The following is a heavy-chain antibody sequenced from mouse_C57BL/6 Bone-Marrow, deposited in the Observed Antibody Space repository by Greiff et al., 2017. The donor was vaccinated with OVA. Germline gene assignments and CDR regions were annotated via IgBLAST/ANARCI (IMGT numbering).Heavy chain of an antibody. J-gene: IGHJ4*01. D-gene: IGHD1-1*01. CDR3: ARYYGSRGDYYAMDY. Sequence: EVKLMESGPGLAKPSQTLSLTCSVTGYSITSDYWNWIRKFPGNKLEYMGYISYSGSTYYNPSLKSRISITRDTSKNQYYLQLNSVTTEDTATYYCARYYGSRGDYYAMDYWGQGTSVTVSS. V-gene: IGHV3-8*01. CDR1: GYSITSDY. CDR2: ISYSGST.